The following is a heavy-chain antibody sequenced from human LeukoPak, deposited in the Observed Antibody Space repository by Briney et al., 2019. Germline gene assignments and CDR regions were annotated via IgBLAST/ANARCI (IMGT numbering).Heavy chain of an antibody. J-gene: IGHJ4*02. CDR3: ARGTSSWHGVDY. CDR1: GFTFSSYS. D-gene: IGHD6-13*01. V-gene: IGHV3-21*01. Sequence: GGSLRLSCAASGFTFSSYSMNWVRQAPGKGLEWVSFISSSSSYIYYGDSVKGRFTISRDNAKNSLSLRMNSLRAEDTAVYYCARGTSSWHGVDYWGQGTLVAVSS. CDR2: ISSSSSYI.